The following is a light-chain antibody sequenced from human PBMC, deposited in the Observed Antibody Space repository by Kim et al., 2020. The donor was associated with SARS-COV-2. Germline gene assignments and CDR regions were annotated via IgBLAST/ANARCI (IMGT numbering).Light chain of an antibody. Sequence: ASVGDRVTITCRASQSVSSALAWYQQMPGKAPKLLIYDVSNLESGVPSRFSGSGSETDFTLTISSLQPEDFATYYCQQFKSFPLTFGGGTKVDIK. CDR1: QSVSSA. V-gene: IGKV1-13*02. J-gene: IGKJ4*01. CDR2: DVS. CDR3: QQFKSFPLT.